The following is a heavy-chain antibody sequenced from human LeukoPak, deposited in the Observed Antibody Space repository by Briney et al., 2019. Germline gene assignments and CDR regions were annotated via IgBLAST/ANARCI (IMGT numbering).Heavy chain of an antibody. Sequence: GESLKISCKGSGYSFTSYWIGWVRQMPGKGLEWMGIIYPGDSDTRYSPSFQGQVTISADKSISTAYLQWSSLKASDTAMYYCARGDPTGSGSYDTFDYWGQGTLVTVPS. CDR3: ARGDPTGSGSYDTFDY. D-gene: IGHD3-10*01. J-gene: IGHJ4*02. CDR1: GYSFTSYW. CDR2: IYPGDSDT. V-gene: IGHV5-51*01.